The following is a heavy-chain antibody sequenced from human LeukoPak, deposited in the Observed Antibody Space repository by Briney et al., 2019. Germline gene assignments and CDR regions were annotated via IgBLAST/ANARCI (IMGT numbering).Heavy chain of an antibody. J-gene: IGHJ4*02. Sequence: HTGGSLRLSCAASGFTFSDYYMSWIRQAPGKGLEWVSAIGSSGSSTYYADSVKGRFTISRDNSKDTLYLQMNSLRAEDTAVYYCAKRERERISWYFFDYWGQGTLVTVSS. CDR2: IGSSGSST. V-gene: IGHV3-23*01. D-gene: IGHD6-13*01. CDR1: GFTFSDYY. CDR3: AKRERERISWYFFDY.